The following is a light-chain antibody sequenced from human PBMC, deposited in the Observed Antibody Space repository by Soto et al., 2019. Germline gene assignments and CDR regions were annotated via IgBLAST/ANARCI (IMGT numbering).Light chain of an antibody. CDR2: ENY. Sequence: QSVLTQPPSVPAAPGQKVTISCSGSSSDIGRNYVSWYKHLPRTAPKLLIYENYKRPSGIPDRFSGSKSGTSATLGITGLQTGDEADYYCGTWDSSLTTFVFGTG. CDR1: SSDIGRNY. V-gene: IGLV1-51*02. CDR3: GTWDSSLTTFV. J-gene: IGLJ1*01.